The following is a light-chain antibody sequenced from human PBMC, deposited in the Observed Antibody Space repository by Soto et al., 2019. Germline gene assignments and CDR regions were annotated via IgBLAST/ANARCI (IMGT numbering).Light chain of an antibody. V-gene: IGKV3-15*01. CDR2: GAS. Sequence: ETVMTQSPATLSLSPGERATLSCRASQSINSKLVWYQQKPGQAPRFLIYGASTRAADIPARFRGSGSRKEFTLTIDSLQAEDFAFYYCQQYNDWPPAFGGGTKVEIK. J-gene: IGKJ4*01. CDR1: QSINSK. CDR3: QQYNDWPPA.